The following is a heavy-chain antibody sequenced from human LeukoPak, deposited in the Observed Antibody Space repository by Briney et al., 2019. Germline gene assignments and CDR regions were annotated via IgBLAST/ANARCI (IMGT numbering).Heavy chain of an antibody. CDR1: KFIFSNYW. D-gene: IGHD2-15*01. CDR3: AREDGYCSGDNCYSYFDS. Sequence: GGSLRLSCAAPKFIFSNYWMSWVRQAPGKGLEWVAYIKKTGSETYYVDSVKGRFTITRDNARNSLFLQMNSLRAEDTAVCYCAREDGYCSGDNCYSYFDSWGQGTLVTVSS. J-gene: IGHJ4*02. V-gene: IGHV3-7*01. CDR2: IKKTGSET.